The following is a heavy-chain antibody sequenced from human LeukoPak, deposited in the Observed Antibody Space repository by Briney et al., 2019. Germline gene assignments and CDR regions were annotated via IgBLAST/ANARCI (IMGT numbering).Heavy chain of an antibody. J-gene: IGHJ5*02. CDR3: ARRGLGVAYNWFDP. CDR2: VYYSGNT. V-gene: IGHV4-59*02. Sequence: SETLSLTCTVSGGSVSTYYWNWIRQPPGKELEWIGYVYYSGNTNIKPSLKSRVTISIDTSKNQFSLKLSSVTAADTAVYYCARRGLGVAYNWFDPWGQGTLVTVSS. CDR1: GGSVSTYY. D-gene: IGHD3-3*01.